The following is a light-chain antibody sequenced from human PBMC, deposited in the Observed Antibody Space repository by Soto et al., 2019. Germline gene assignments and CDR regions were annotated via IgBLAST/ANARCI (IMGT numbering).Light chain of an antibody. V-gene: IGKV3-15*01. J-gene: IGKJ5*01. CDR1: QSVSSN. CDR2: GAS. CDR3: QHYSKGSPIT. Sequence: EIVMTQSPATLSVSPGERATLPCSASQSVSSNLAWYQQKPGQAPRLLVYGASTRATGIPVRFSGSGSGTEFTLTISSLQSDDFAVYYCQHYSKGSPITFGQGTRLEIK.